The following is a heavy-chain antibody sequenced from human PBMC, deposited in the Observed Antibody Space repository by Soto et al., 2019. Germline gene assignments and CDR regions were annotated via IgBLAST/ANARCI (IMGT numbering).Heavy chain of an antibody. Sequence: SESLSLTCVVYGGSLSGYYWSWIRQPPGMGLEWIGEINHSGSTNYNPSLKSRVTISVDTSKNQFSLKLSSVTAADTAVYYCARGRRVRGLYYYYGMDVWGQGTTVTSP. V-gene: IGHV4-34*01. CDR3: ARGRRVRGLYYYYGMDV. D-gene: IGHD3-10*01. J-gene: IGHJ6*02. CDR1: GGSLSGYY. CDR2: INHSGST.